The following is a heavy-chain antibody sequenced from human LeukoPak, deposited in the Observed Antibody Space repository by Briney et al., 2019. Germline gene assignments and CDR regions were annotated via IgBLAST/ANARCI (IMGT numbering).Heavy chain of an antibody. Sequence: ASVKVSCKASGGTFSSYAISWVRQAPGQGLEWMGWINPNSGDTNYAQKFQDRVTVTRDTSISTAYMELSGLTSDDTAVYYCARTAYQFGTYFYYMDVWGTGTTVTVSS. D-gene: IGHD2-21*01. CDR2: INPNSGDT. CDR3: ARTAYQFGTYFYYMDV. V-gene: IGHV1-2*02. CDR1: GGTFSSYA. J-gene: IGHJ6*03.